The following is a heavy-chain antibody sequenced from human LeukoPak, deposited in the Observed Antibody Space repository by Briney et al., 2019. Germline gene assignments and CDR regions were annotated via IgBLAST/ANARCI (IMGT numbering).Heavy chain of an antibody. CDR1: GFTFSSYG. J-gene: IGHJ4*02. CDR3: AKDLTDSYSGYVY. Sequence: PGGSLRLSCAASGFTFSSYGMHWVRQAPGKGLEWVAVISYDGSNKYYADSVKGRFTISRDNSKNTLYLQMNSLRAEDTAVYYCAKDLTDSYSGYVYWGQGTLVTVSS. V-gene: IGHV3-30*18. D-gene: IGHD5-12*01. CDR2: ISYDGSNK.